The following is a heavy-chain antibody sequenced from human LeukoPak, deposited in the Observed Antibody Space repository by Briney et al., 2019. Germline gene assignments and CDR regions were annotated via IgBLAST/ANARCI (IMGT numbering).Heavy chain of an antibody. CDR1: GGSISSSRYY. Sequence: MSSETLSHTCTVSGGSISSSRYYWGWIRQPPGKGLEWIVSIDYSGSTYYTPSLKSRVTISVDTSKNQFSLRLSSVTAADTAVYYCARRVGDNWFDPWGQGTLVTVSS. CDR3: ARRVGDNWFDP. CDR2: IDYSGST. J-gene: IGHJ5*02. V-gene: IGHV4-39*01.